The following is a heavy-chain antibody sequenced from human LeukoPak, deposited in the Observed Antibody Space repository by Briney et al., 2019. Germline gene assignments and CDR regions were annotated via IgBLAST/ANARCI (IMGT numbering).Heavy chain of an antibody. CDR3: ARRRGSGSYSSTHFDY. CDR2: IYPGDSDT. V-gene: IGHV5-51*01. CDR1: GYSFTSYW. D-gene: IGHD3-10*01. J-gene: IGHJ4*02. Sequence: GESLKISCKGSGYSFTSYWIGWVRQMPGKGLEWMGIIYPGDSDTRYSTSFQGQVPISADKSISTAYLQWSSLKASDTAMYYCARRRGSGSYSSTHFDYWGQGTLVTVSS.